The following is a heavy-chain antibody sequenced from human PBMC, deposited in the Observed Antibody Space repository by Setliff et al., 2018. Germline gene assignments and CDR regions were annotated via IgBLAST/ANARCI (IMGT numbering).Heavy chain of an antibody. V-gene: IGHV3-21*01. Sequence: PGGSLRLSCVASGLTFNNAWMSWVRQSPGKSLEWVSSISGRSDYINYLDSVKGRFTVSRDNAYNSLSLQMSSLTAEDTGVYFCARSPGWIPWFDSWGQGTLVTVSS. J-gene: IGHJ5*01. D-gene: IGHD5-18*01. CDR3: ARSPGWIPWFDS. CDR2: ISGRSDYI. CDR1: GLTFNNAW.